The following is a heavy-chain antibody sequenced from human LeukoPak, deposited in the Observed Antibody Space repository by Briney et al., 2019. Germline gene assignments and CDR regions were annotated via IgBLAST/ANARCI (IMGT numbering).Heavy chain of an antibody. CDR2: INPNSGGT. D-gene: IGHD3-10*01. CDR1: GYTFTGYF. V-gene: IGHV1-2*02. Sequence: ASVKVSCTASGYTFTGYFIHWVRQAPGQGLEWLGWINPNSGGTIYAQKFQGRVTMTRDTSISTIYMDLRSLRSDDTAIYYCARRSSTHAFDIWGQGTMLTVSP. CDR3: ARRSSTHAFDI. J-gene: IGHJ3*02.